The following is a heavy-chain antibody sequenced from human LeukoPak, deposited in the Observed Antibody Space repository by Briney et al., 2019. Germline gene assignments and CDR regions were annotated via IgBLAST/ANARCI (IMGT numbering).Heavy chain of an antibody. Sequence: ASVKVSCKASVYTFTGYYMHWVRQAPGQGLEWMGWINPNSGGTNYAQKFQGRVTMTRDTSISTAYMELSRLRSDDTAVYYCARVKFELWFALRGAFDIWGQGTMVTVSS. D-gene: IGHD3-10*01. CDR3: ARVKFELWFALRGAFDI. CDR1: VYTFTGYY. CDR2: INPNSGGT. V-gene: IGHV1-2*02. J-gene: IGHJ3*02.